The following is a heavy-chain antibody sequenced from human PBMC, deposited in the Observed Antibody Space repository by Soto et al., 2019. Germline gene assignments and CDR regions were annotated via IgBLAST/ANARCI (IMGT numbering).Heavy chain of an antibody. CDR2: ISSSRDYI. J-gene: IGHJ4*02. CDR3: ARAGYCSSSSCYREFDY. D-gene: IGHD2-2*03. Sequence: EVQLVESGGGLVKPGGSLRLSCAASGFIFNMYSMTWVRQAPGKGLEWVSSISSSRDYIDYADSVKGRFTISRDNAKNSVDLQMSSLRAEDTAVYYCARAGYCSSSSCYREFDYWCQGSLVTVSS. V-gene: IGHV3-21*01. CDR1: GFIFNMYS.